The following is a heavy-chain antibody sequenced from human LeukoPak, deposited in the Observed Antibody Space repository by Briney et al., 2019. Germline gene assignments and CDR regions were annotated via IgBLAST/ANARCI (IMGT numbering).Heavy chain of an antibody. V-gene: IGHV1-2*02. CDR1: GYTFTGYY. Sequence: WASVTVSCKASGYTFTGYYMHWVRQAPGQGLEWMGWINPNSGGTNYAQKFQGRDTMTRDTSISTAYMELSRLRSDDTAVYYCARDLIYNGGYVAMGYYFDYWGQGTLVTVSS. D-gene: IGHD5-12*01. CDR2: INPNSGGT. J-gene: IGHJ4*02. CDR3: ARDLIYNGGYVAMGYYFDY.